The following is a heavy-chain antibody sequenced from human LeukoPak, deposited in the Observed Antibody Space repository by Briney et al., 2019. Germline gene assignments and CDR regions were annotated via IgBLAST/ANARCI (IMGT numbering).Heavy chain of an antibody. J-gene: IGHJ4*02. CDR3: ARDPTHGALDY. V-gene: IGHV3-7*01. CDR1: GFTFRIYW. Sequence: PGGSLRLSCAASGFTFRIYWMSWVRQTPGKGLEWVANINQDGSETYYVDSVEGRFTISRDNAKNSLYLQMNSLRADDTAVYYCARDPTHGALDYWGQGTLVTLSS. CDR2: INQDGSET. D-gene: IGHD3-10*01.